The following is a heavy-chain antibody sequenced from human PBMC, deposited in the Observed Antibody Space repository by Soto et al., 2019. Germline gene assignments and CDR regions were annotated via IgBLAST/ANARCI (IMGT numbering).Heavy chain of an antibody. CDR2: ISYDGSNK. V-gene: IGHV3-30*18. CDR1: GFTFSSYG. J-gene: IGHJ4*02. D-gene: IGHD3-16*02. Sequence: PGGSLRLSCAASGFTFSSYGMHWVRQAQGKGLEWVTFISYDGSNKYYADSVKGRVTVSRDNSKNTQYLQMNSLRAEDTAVYFCAKALGELSPESFDYWGRGTLVNVS. CDR3: AKALGELSPESFDY.